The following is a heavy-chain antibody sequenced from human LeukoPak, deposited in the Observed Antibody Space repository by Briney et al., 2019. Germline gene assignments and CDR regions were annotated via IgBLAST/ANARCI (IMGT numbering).Heavy chain of an antibody. CDR2: VGPSGART. V-gene: IGHV3-23*01. Sequence: GGSLRLSCAASRMTFSTYAMTWVRQAPGGGLEWVSGVGPSGARTYYADSVKGRFTVSRDNSKNMVFLQMNSLRAEDTAMYYCAKDDAYLQYADWGQGTLVTVSS. CDR1: RMTFSTYA. CDR3: AKDDAYLQYAD. D-gene: IGHD5-24*01. J-gene: IGHJ4*02.